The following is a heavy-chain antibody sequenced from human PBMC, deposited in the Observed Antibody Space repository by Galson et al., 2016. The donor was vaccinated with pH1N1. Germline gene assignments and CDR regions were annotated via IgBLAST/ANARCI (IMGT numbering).Heavy chain of an antibody. V-gene: IGHV3-23*01. CDR2: ISGNGGNP. CDR3: SKGGSLSLPHDAFDI. Sequence: SLRLSCAASGFTFSSYAINWVRQAPGKGLEWVPVISGNGGNPYYADAVKGRFTISRDNSKNTLYLQMNSLRAEDTAIYYCSKGGSLSLPHDAFDIWGQGTMVTVSS. CDR1: GFTFSSYA. J-gene: IGHJ3*02.